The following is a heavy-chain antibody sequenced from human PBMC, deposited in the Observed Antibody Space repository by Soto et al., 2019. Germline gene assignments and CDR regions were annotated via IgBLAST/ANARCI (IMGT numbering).Heavy chain of an antibody. CDR3: ARDRLRGYDSSGFYS. CDR1: GYSFSFYG. V-gene: IGHV1-18*01. Sequence: ASVKVSCKASGYSFSFYGINWVRQAPGQGLEWMGWINPSDGNRNFARKFEDRVTMTTATSTNTVFLELRSLKSDDTAIYYRARDRLRGYDSSGFYSWGQGTMVTVSS. CDR2: INPSDGNR. J-gene: IGHJ4*02. D-gene: IGHD3-22*01.